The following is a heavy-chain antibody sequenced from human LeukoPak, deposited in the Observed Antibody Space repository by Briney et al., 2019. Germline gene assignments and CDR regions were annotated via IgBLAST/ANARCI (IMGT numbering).Heavy chain of an antibody. CDR3: ASPGDWWHYGSGSYHY. CDR1: GGSISSSSYY. J-gene: IGHJ4*02. CDR2: IYYSGST. D-gene: IGHD3-10*01. Sequence: SETLSLTCTVSGGSISSSSYYWGWIRQPPGKGLEWIGSIYYSGSTNYNPSLKSRVTISVDKSKNQFSLKLSSVTAADTAVYYCASPGDWWHYGSGSYHYWGQGTLVTVSS. V-gene: IGHV4-39*01.